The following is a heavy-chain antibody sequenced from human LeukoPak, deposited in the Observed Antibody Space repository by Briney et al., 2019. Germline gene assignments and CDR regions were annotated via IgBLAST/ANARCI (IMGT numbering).Heavy chain of an antibody. D-gene: IGHD2-2*01. CDR2: ISGNNDNP. CDR3: ARDGTSTDDY. V-gene: IGHV1-18*01. J-gene: IGHJ4*02. Sequence: ASVKVSCKTSGYTFSNFGINWVRQAPGQGLEWMGWISGNNDNPNYGQKFQGRFTVTTDSSTSTAYMELMNLRFDDTAVYYCARDGTSTDDYWGQGTQVTVSS. CDR1: GYTFSNFG.